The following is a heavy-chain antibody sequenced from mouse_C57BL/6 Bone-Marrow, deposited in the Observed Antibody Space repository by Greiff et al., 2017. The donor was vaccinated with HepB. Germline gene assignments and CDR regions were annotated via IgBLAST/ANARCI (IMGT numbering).Heavy chain of an antibody. CDR3: ARHPITTVVADYYAMDY. CDR2: IWSDGST. Sequence: VQLVESGPGLVAPSQSLSITCTVSGFSLTSYGVHWVRQPPGKGLEWLVVIWSDGSTTYNSALKSRLSISKDNSKSQVFLKMNSLQTDDTAMYYCARHPITTVVADYYAMDYWGQGTSVTVSS. J-gene: IGHJ4*01. D-gene: IGHD1-1*01. V-gene: IGHV2-6-1*01. CDR1: GFSLTSYG.